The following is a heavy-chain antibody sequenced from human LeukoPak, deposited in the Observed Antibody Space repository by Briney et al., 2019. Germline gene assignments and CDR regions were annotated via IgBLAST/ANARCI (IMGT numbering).Heavy chain of an antibody. J-gene: IGHJ4*02. CDR3: TTYYYDRSGYYYPYYFDY. CDR2: ISNSGGTT. V-gene: IGHV3-23*01. D-gene: IGHD3-22*01. CDR1: GFTFSTYA. Sequence: GGSLRLSCAASGFTFSTYAMSWVRQAPGKGLEWVSSISNSGGTTYYADSVKGRFTISRDNSRNTLVLQMNGLRAEDTAVYYCTTYYYDRSGYYYPYYFDYWGQGTLVTVSS.